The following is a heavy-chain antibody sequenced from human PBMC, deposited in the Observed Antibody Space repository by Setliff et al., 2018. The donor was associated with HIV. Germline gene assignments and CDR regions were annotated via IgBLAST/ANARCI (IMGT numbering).Heavy chain of an antibody. CDR3: ARGHSGNDY. D-gene: IGHD1-1*01. V-gene: IGHV1-24*01. Sequence: GASVKVSCKVSGYTLSELSMHWVRQAPGKGLEWMGGFDPEDVETIYSQKFQGRVTMTRNTSISTAYMELSSLRSEDTAIYYCARGHSGNDYWGQGTLVTVSS. CDR2: FDPEDVET. CDR1: GYTLSELS. J-gene: IGHJ4*02.